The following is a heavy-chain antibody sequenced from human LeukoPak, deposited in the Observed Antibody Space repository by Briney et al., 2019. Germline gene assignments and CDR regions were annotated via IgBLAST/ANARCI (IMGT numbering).Heavy chain of an antibody. Sequence: GGSLRLSCAASGFTFSTYSMNWVRQAPGKGLEWVSYIRSSGDPIYYADSVKGRFTISRDNAKNSLYLQMNSLRAEDTAVYYCGRDDRGIGDPWGQGTLVTVSS. D-gene: IGHD6-13*01. CDR2: IRSSGDPI. CDR3: GRDDRGIGDP. J-gene: IGHJ5*02. V-gene: IGHV3-48*04. CDR1: GFTFSTYS.